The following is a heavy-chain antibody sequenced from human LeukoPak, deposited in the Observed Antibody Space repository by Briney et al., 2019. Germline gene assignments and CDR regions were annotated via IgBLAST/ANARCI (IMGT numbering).Heavy chain of an antibody. Sequence: GGSLRLSCAASGFTFSSYGMHWVRQAPGKGLEWVAVISYDGSNKYYADSVKGRFTISRDNSKNTLYLQMNSLRAEDTAVYYCAKGDTYYYDSSGYPDYWGQGTLVTVSS. J-gene: IGHJ4*02. CDR3: AKGDTYYYDSSGYPDY. D-gene: IGHD3-22*01. CDR1: GFTFSSYG. CDR2: ISYDGSNK. V-gene: IGHV3-30*18.